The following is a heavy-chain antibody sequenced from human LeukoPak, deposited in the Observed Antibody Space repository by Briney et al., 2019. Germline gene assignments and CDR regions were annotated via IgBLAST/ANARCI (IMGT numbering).Heavy chain of an antibody. V-gene: IGHV3-23*01. D-gene: IGHD3-9*01. CDR2: ISGRDGNT. CDR1: GFTFSTYG. J-gene: IGHJ4*02. Sequence: GGSLRLSCAASGFTFSTYGMNWVRPAPGKGLEWVSAISGRDGNTYYADSVKGRFTISRDNSKNTLYLQMNSLRAEDTAVYYCAKDSGVLRHFDWLSYFDYWGQGTLVTVSS. CDR3: AKDSGVLRHFDWLSYFDY.